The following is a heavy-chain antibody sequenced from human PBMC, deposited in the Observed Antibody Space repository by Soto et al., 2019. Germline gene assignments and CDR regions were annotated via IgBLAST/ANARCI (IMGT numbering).Heavy chain of an antibody. J-gene: IGHJ4*02. Sequence: QMQLQESGPRLVKPSETLSLTCAVSSASISSEQRWSWVRQPPGKGLEWIGEIHHSGSTNNNPSPKSRVTMSVDKSKNQFSLNLSSVTAADTAVYYCARSFGWYAIDQWGQGTLVTVSS. CDR2: IHHSGST. V-gene: IGHV4-4*02. CDR3: ARSFGWYAIDQ. D-gene: IGHD6-19*01. CDR1: SASISSEQR.